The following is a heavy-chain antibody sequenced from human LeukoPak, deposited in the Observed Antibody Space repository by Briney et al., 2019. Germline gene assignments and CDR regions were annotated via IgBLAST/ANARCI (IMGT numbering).Heavy chain of an antibody. Sequence: SETLSLTCTVSGGSISSGSYYWSWIRQPAGKGLEWIGRIYTSGSTSYHPSLKSRVTISVDTSKNQFSLKLSSVTAADTAVYYCARHEFLSSYYFD. V-gene: IGHV4-61*02. CDR3: ARHEFLSSYYFD. D-gene: IGHD2/OR15-2a*01. CDR2: IYTSGST. J-gene: IGHJ4*01. CDR1: GGSISSGSYY.